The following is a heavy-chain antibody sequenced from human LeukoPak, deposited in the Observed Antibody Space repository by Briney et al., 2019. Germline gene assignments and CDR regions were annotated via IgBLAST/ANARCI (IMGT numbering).Heavy chain of an antibody. CDR2: INPNSGGT. CDR3: AINSYGYWFDP. V-gene: IGHV1-2*02. J-gene: IGHJ5*02. Sequence: GASVKVSCKASGYTFTGYYMHWVRQAPGQGLEWMGWINPNSGGTNYAQKFQGRVTMTRDTSISTAYMELRSLRSDDTAVYYCAINSYGYWFDPWGQGTLVTVSS. CDR1: GYTFTGYY. D-gene: IGHD5-18*01.